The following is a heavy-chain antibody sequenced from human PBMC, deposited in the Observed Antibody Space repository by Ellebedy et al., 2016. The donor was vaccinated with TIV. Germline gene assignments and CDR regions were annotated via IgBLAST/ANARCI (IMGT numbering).Heavy chain of an antibody. CDR1: GYNFSNNW. CDR2: ISPRESYT. D-gene: IGHD2-21*01. Sequence: GESLKISCKISGYNFSNNWITWVRQLPGKGLEWMGRISPRESYTQYSPSFQGHVGISVDTSINTAYLQWRSLKASDTAMYYCTTSIVPTSAWGQGTLVTVSS. J-gene: IGHJ5*02. CDR3: TTSIVPTSA. V-gene: IGHV5-10-1*01.